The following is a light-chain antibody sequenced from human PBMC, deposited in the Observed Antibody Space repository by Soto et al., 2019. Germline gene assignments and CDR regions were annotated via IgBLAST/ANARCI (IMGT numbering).Light chain of an antibody. Sequence: DIQMTQSPSTLSASVGDRVTITCRASQSISNWLAWYQQKPGKAPKVLIYKASNLESGVPSRFSGSGSGTEFTLTISSLQPDDFATYYCQQYHSYSLTFGGGTKVESK. CDR1: QSISNW. CDR2: KAS. CDR3: QQYHSYSLT. J-gene: IGKJ4*01. V-gene: IGKV1-5*03.